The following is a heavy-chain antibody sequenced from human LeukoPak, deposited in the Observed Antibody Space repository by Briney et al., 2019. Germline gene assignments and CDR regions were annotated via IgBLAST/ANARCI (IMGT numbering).Heavy chain of an antibody. CDR3: AKSVVRGVNSFFDY. D-gene: IGHD3-10*01. CDR1: GFTFSSYA. CDR2: ISGSGGST. Sequence: AGGSLGLSCAASGFTFSSYAMSWVRQAPGKGLEWVSAISGSGGSTYYADSVKGRLTISRDNSKNTLYLQMNSLRAEDTAVYYCAKSVVRGVNSFFDYWGQGTLVTVSS. V-gene: IGHV3-23*01. J-gene: IGHJ4*02.